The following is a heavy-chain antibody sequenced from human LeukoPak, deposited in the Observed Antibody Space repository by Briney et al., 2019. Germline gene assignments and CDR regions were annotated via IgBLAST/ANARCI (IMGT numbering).Heavy chain of an antibody. D-gene: IGHD1-1*01. V-gene: IGHV3-48*03. CDR1: GFSLSSYE. J-gene: IGHJ4*02. CDR2: ISESGTTI. Sequence: RGSLRLSCVASGFSLSSYEMNWARQAPGKGLEWVSYISESGTTIYYADSVKGRFTISRDTAKNSLYLQMNSLRAEDTAVYYCGRQRYFDYWGQGTLVTVSS. CDR3: GRQRYFDY.